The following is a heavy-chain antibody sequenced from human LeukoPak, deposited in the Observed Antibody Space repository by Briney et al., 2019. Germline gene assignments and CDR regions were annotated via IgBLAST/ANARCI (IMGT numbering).Heavy chain of an antibody. CDR3: ARGGTSHSGKLDY. D-gene: IGHD1-26*01. Sequence: QTGGSLRLSCAASGFTFSSYWMHWVRQAPGKGLVWVSRIKSDGSITTYADSVKGRFAISRDNAKNTLYLQMNSLRAEDTAVYYCARGGTSHSGKLDYSGLGTLVTVSS. J-gene: IGHJ4*02. CDR1: GFTFSSYW. V-gene: IGHV3-74*01. CDR2: IKSDGSIT.